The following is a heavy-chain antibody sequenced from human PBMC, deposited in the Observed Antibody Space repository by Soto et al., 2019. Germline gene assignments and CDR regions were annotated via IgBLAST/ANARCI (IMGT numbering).Heavy chain of an antibody. CDR1: GFSLSTSGVG. V-gene: IGHV2-5*02. J-gene: IGHJ3*02. Sequence: QITLKESGPTLVKPTQTLTLTCTFSGFSLSTSGVGVGWIRQPPGKALEWLALIYWDDDKRYSPSLKSRLTITKDTSKNQEVLTMTNMDPVDTATYYCAHRRPSHDTFDMWGQGTMVTVSS. CDR2: IYWDDDK. CDR3: AHRRPSHDTFDM.